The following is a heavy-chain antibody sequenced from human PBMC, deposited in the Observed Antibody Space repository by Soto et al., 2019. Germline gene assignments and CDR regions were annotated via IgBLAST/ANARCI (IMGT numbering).Heavy chain of an antibody. J-gene: IGHJ6*03. CDR3: ATVFYYYYYMDV. V-gene: IGHV4-39*01. Sequence: SEILSLTCTVSGGSISSSSYYWGWIRQPPGKGLEWIGSIYYSGSTYYNPSLKSRVTISVDTSKNQFSLKLSSVTAADTAVYYCATVFYYYYYMDVWGKGTTVTVSS. CDR2: IYYSGST. CDR1: GGSISSSSYY.